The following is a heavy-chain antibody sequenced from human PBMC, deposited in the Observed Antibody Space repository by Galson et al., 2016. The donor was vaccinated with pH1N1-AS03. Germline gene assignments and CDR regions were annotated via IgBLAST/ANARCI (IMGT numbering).Heavy chain of an antibody. J-gene: IGHJ6*02. D-gene: IGHD4/OR15-4a*01. CDR2: IIGMFGTT. CDR3: ARVSAGLTGYYYAMDV. CDR1: GGKFSSYA. V-gene: IGHV1-69*05. Sequence: SVKVSCKASGGKFSSYAISWVRQAPGQGLEWMGGIIGMFGTTNYARRFQGRVTMTRDTSTSTVYMELSSLRSDDTAVYYCARVSAGLTGYYYAMDVWGQGTTVTVAS.